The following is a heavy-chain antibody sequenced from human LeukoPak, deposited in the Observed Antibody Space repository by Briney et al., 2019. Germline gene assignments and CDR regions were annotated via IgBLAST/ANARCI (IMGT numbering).Heavy chain of an antibody. CDR3: AKESGYDVDLEY. CDR2: INTDGSTT. CDR1: GFTFSSYW. J-gene: IGHJ4*02. Sequence: GGSLRLSCAASGFTFSSYWVSWVRQAPGGGLVWVSGINTDGSTTSYADSVKGRFTISRDNAKNTVYLQMSSLRAEDTAVYYCAKESGYDVDLEYWGQGALVTVSS. V-gene: IGHV3-74*01. D-gene: IGHD5-12*01.